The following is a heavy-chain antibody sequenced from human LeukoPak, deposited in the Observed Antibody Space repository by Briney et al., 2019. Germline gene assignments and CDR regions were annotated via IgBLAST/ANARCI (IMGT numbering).Heavy chain of an antibody. J-gene: IGHJ3*02. D-gene: IGHD5-24*01. V-gene: IGHV1-46*01. Sequence: GASVKVSCKASGYTFTSYYMHWVRQAPGQGLEWMGWISAYNGDTNYAQNFQGRVTMTRDTSTSTIYMELSSLRSEDTAIYYCARIRDGYNDAYDIWGQGTVVTVPS. CDR2: ISAYNGDT. CDR1: GYTFTSYY. CDR3: ARIRDGYNDAYDI.